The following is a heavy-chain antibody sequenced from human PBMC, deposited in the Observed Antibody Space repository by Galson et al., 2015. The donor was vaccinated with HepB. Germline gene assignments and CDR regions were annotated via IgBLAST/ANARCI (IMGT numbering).Heavy chain of an antibody. D-gene: IGHD2-15*01. Sequence: SLRLSCAASGFTFSSYGMHWVRQAPGKGLEWVAVIWYDGSNKYYADSVKGRFTISRDNSKNTLYLQMNSLRAEDTAVYYCARVERWSRGGFDYWGQGTLVTVSS. V-gene: IGHV3-33*08. J-gene: IGHJ4*02. CDR1: GFTFSSYG. CDR3: ARVERWSRGGFDY. CDR2: IWYDGSNK.